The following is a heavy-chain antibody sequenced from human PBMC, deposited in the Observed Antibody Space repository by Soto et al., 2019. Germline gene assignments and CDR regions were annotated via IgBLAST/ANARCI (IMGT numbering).Heavy chain of an antibody. D-gene: IGHD6-13*01. J-gene: IGHJ4*02. CDR1: GYTFTSYD. V-gene: IGHV1-8*01. CDR3: AKWGQGPASGPNFDF. CDR2: MNPNSGNT. Sequence: ASVKVSCKASGYTFTSYDINWVRQAPGQGLEWMGWMNPNSGNTGYAQQFQGRVSMTSNTAISTAYMELSGLRSEDSGMYFCAKWGQGPASGPNFDFWGQGTLVTVSS.